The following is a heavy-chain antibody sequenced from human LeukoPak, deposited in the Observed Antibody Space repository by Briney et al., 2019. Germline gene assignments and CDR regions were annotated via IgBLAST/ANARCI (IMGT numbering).Heavy chain of an antibody. Sequence: PGGSLRLSCAASGFTFDDYAMHWVRQAPGKGLEWVSGISWNSGSIGYADSVKGRFTISRDNVKNSLYLQMNSLRAEDTAVYYCARAWQWLPFDYWGQGTLVIVSS. CDR3: ARAWQWLPFDY. CDR2: ISWNSGSI. V-gene: IGHV3-9*01. J-gene: IGHJ4*02. D-gene: IGHD6-19*01. CDR1: GFTFDDYA.